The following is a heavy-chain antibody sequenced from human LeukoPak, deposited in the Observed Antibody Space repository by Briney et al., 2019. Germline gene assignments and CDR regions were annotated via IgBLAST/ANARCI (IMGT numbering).Heavy chain of an antibody. CDR1: GFTVSSNY. CDR3: AKDPGYYDFWSGYYTPSFDY. V-gene: IGHV3-53*01. D-gene: IGHD3-3*01. J-gene: IGHJ4*02. Sequence: GGSLRLSCAASGFTVSSNYMSWVRQAPGKGLEWVSVIYSGGSTYYADSVKGRFTISRDNSKNTLYLQMNSLRAEDTAVYYCAKDPGYYDFWSGYYTPSFDYWGQGTLVTVSS. CDR2: IYSGGST.